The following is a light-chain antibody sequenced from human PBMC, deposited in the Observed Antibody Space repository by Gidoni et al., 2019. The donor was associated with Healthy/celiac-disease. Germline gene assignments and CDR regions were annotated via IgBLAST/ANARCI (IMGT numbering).Light chain of an antibody. J-gene: IGKJ2*01. CDR1: QSVSSY. CDR3: QQRSNWPPLYT. Sequence: EIVLTQSPATLSLSPGERATLSCRASQSVSSYLAWYQQKPGQAPRLLIYDASNRATGIPARFSGSVSGTDFTLTISSLEPEDFAFYYCQQRSNWPPLYTFGQGTKLEIK. V-gene: IGKV3-11*01. CDR2: DAS.